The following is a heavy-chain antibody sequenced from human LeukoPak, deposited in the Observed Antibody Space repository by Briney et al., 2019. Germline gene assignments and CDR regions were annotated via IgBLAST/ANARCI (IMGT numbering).Heavy chain of an antibody. CDR2: FTDGDGST. Sequence: GGSLRLSCAVSGFTFRNSAMSWVRQAPGKGLEWVSTFTDGDGSTYYADSVKGRFTISRDNSKNTLYLQMNSLRAEDTALYCGAKEGFDYWGQGTLVTASS. CDR1: GFTFRNSA. J-gene: IGHJ4*02. V-gene: IGHV3-23*01. CDR3: AKEGFDY.